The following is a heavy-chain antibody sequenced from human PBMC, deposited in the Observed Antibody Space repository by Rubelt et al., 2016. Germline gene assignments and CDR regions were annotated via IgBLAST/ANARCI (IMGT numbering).Heavy chain of an antibody. J-gene: IGHJ2*01. Sequence: QVQLQQWGAGLLKPSETLSLTCAVYGGSFSGYYWSWIRQPPGKGLEWIGEINHSGSTNYNPSLKSRVTVAVETSKNQCSLKLSAVTAADTAVYYCARRRRYSGSSYWYFDLWGRGTLVTVSS. CDR1: GGSFSGYY. V-gene: IGHV4-34*01. CDR2: INHSGST. CDR3: ARRRRYSGSSYWYFDL. D-gene: IGHD1-26*01.